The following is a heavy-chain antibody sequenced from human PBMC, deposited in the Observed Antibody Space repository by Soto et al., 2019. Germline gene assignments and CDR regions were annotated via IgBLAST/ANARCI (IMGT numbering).Heavy chain of an antibody. CDR1: GFAFSSYA. CDR2: ITNSGGST. D-gene: IGHD3-9*01. J-gene: IGHJ4*02. CDR3: AKDRTLLRYFDWLHHFDY. V-gene: IGHV3-23*01. Sequence: GGSLRLSCAASGFAFSSYAMTWVRQAPGKGLEWVSTITNSGGSTYYADSVKGRFTISRDNSKTTLYLQMNSLRAEDTAVYFCAKDRTLLRYFDWLHHFDYWGQGTLVTVSS.